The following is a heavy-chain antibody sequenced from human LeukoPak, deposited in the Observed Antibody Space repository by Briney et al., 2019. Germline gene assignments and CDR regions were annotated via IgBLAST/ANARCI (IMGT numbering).Heavy chain of an antibody. J-gene: IGHJ6*03. Sequence: ASVKVSCKASGYTFTSYYMHWVRQAPGQGLEWMGIINPSGGSTSYAQKFQGRVTMTRDMSTSTVYMELSSLRSEDTAVYYCARDPGYRYGDNYYYYYMDVWGKGTTVTVSS. CDR3: ARDPGYRYGDNYYYYYMDV. CDR2: INPSGGST. V-gene: IGHV1-46*01. CDR1: GYTFTSYY. D-gene: IGHD5-18*01.